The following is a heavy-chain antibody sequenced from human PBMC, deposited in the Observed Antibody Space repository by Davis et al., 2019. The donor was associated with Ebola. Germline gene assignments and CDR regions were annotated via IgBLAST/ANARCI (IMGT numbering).Heavy chain of an antibody. CDR3: ARRNLGYSYGYGDYYYGMDV. V-gene: IGHV4-59*08. D-gene: IGHD5-18*01. CDR2: ISYTGST. J-gene: IGHJ6*02. CDR1: GGSISTDY. Sequence: SETLSLTCTVSGGSISTDYWSWIWQPPGKGLEWIGYISYTGSTNYNPSLKSRVTISVDTSKNQVSLKLSSVTAADTAVYYCARRNLGYSYGYGDYYYGMDVWGQGTTVTVSS.